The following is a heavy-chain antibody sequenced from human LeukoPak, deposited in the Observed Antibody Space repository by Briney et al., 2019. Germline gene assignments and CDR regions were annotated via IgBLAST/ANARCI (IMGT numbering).Heavy chain of an antibody. CDR1: GFTFSNAW. D-gene: IGHD3-10*01. V-gene: IGHV3-15*01. CDR3: ARLLRWFGEPSELG. Sequence: GGSLRLSCAASGFTFSNAWMSWVRQAPGQGLEWVGRIKSKTDGGTTDYAAPVKGRFTISRDDSKNTLYLQMNSLKTEDTAVYYCARLLRWFGEPSELGWGQGTLVTVSS. J-gene: IGHJ4*02. CDR2: IKSKTDGGTT.